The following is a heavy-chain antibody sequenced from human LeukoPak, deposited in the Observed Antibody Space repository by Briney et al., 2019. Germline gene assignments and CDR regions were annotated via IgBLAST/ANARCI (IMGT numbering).Heavy chain of an antibody. CDR2: ISNSGNII. CDR3: ARGSHPPTN. D-gene: IGHD2-8*01. V-gene: IGHV3-11*04. CDR1: GLTFSDYY. J-gene: IGHJ4*02. Sequence: GGPLRLSCAAPGLTFSDYYMTWIRQAPGKGLGWVAYISNSGNIIYYVDSEKCRFTISRDNARNSLYLQMNSLRAEDTAVYYCARGSHPPTNWGQGTLVTVSS.